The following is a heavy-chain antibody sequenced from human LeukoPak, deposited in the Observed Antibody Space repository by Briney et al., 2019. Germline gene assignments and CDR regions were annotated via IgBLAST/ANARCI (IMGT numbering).Heavy chain of an antibody. J-gene: IGHJ4*02. CDR1: GFIFSSYS. CDR3: ARDRWGSGDGTDY. D-gene: IGHD6-19*01. CDR2: ISSSSSYI. V-gene: IGHV3-21*01. Sequence: GGSLRLSCAASGFIFSSYSMNWVRQAPGKGLEWVSSISSSSSYIYYADSVKGRFTISRDNAKNSLYLQMNSLRAEGTAVHYCARDRWGSGDGTDYWGQGTLVTVSS.